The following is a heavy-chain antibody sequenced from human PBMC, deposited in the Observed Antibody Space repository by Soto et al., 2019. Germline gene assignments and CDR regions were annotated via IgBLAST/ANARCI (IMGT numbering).Heavy chain of an antibody. CDR3: TRDFQGQYYYGMDV. CDR2: IRGKPNGGAT. Sequence: GGSLRLSCTASGFTFGDYAMYWVRQAPGKGLEWVGFIRGKPNGGATDYAASLKGRFTISRDDSRSVAYLQMNSLKTEDTAVYYCTRDFQGQYYYGMDVWGQGTTVTVSS. CDR1: GFTFGDYA. J-gene: IGHJ6*02. V-gene: IGHV3-49*04.